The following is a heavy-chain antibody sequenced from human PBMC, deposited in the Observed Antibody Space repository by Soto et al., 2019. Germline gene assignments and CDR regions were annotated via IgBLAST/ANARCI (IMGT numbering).Heavy chain of an antibody. V-gene: IGHV3-33*01. CDR2: IWHDGSNK. CDR1: GVIFSNFG. CDR3: AGFYVAAGAAPLEY. Sequence: GGSLRLSCAASGVIFSNFGMHWVRQAPGKGLEWVGIIWHDGSNKYYADSVEGRFTISRDNSKNTVYLQMNSLRGEDTGIYYCAGFYVAAGAAPLEYWGQGTLVTVSS. D-gene: IGHD1-26*01. J-gene: IGHJ4*02.